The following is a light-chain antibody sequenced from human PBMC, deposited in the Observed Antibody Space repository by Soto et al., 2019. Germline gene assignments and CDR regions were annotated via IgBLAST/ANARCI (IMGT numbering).Light chain of an antibody. CDR2: DAS. V-gene: IGKV1-39*01. Sequence: IEVTQSPSSLAASLGDRVTITCRASQTIGTYVNWYRQKSGAAPELLIYDASTLQSGVPSRFRGGASGTDFTLIISSLQRDDFATYYCQQSYHTPLTFGQGNKVEIK. J-gene: IGKJ1*01. CDR1: QTIGTY. CDR3: QQSYHTPLT.